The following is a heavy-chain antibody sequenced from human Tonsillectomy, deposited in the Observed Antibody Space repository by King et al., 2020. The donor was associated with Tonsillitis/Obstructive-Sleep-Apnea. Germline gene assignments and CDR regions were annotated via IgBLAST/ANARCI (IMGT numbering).Heavy chain of an antibody. D-gene: IGHD5-12*01. J-gene: IGHJ4*02. CDR1: GFTFSDYY. Sequence: VQLVESGGGLVKPGGSLRLSCAASGFTFSDYYMSWLRQAPGKGLEWVSYISSSSSYTNYADSVKGRFTISRDNAKNSLYLQMNSLRAEDTAVYYCARAQYTTTVWWLPDYWGQGTLVTVSS. CDR2: ISSSSSYT. CDR3: ARAQYTTTVWWLPDY. V-gene: IGHV3-11*05.